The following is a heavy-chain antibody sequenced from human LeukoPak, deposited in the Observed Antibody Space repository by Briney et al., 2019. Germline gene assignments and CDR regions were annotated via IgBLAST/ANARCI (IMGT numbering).Heavy chain of an antibody. V-gene: IGHV3-21*01. J-gene: IGHJ4*02. CDR3: AKGGVTTRILEY. Sequence: GGSLRLSCAASGFTFSSYSMNWVRQAPGKGLEWVSSISSSSSYIYCADSVKGRFTISRDKAKNSLYMQMDSLRAEERGVYYCAKGGVTTRILEYWGQGTLVTVSS. CDR2: ISSSSSYI. D-gene: IGHD1-26*01. CDR1: GFTFSSYS.